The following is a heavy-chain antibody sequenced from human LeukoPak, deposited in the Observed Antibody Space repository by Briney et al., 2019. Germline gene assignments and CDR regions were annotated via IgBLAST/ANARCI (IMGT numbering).Heavy chain of an antibody. CDR3: ARIKEYGFDI. Sequence: GGSLRLSCAGSACTFSSYWMSWVRQAPGKGPEWVANIKDDGSEKYYLDSVKGRFTISRDNAKNSLYLQMNSLRAEDTAVYSCARIKEYGFDIWGQGTMVTVSS. D-gene: IGHD3-10*01. CDR1: ACTFSSYW. V-gene: IGHV3-7*01. J-gene: IGHJ3*02. CDR2: IKDDGSEK.